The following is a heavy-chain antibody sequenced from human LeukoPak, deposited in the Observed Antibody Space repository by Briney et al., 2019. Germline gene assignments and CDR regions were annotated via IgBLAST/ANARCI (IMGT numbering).Heavy chain of an antibody. CDR1: GFTFSSYA. CDR3: AKDGDGYYYYGMDV. Sequence: GSLRLSCAASGFTFSSYAMSWVRQAPGKGLEWVSAISGSGGSTYYADSVKGRFTISRDNSKNTLYLQMNSLRAEDTAVYYCAKDGDGYYYYGMDVWGQGTTVTVSS. CDR2: ISGSGGST. J-gene: IGHJ6*02. V-gene: IGHV3-23*01. D-gene: IGHD2-8*01.